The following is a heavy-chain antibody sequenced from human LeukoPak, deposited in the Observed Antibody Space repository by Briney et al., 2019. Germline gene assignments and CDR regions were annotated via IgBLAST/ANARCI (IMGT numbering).Heavy chain of an antibody. V-gene: IGHV4-59*08. Sequence: PSETLSLTCSVSGGSVSSYYWSWIRHSPGKGLEWIGYIHNSGRTNYNPSLKSRVTGFVDTSKNQVSLRLSSVTAADTAVYYCARHGTISSESYFDYWGQGALVTVSS. J-gene: IGHJ4*02. CDR2: IHNSGRT. D-gene: IGHD1-14*01. CDR1: GGSVSSYY. CDR3: ARHGTISSESYFDY.